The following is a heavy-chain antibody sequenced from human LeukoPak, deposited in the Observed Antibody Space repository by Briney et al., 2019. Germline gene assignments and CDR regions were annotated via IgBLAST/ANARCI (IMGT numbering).Heavy chain of an antibody. D-gene: IGHD2-15*01. CDR1: GGSISSSSYY. V-gene: IGHV4-39*02. CDR2: ITHRGST. CDR3: ARSGIVVGPLTRVAAGPIV. Sequence: KPSETLSLTCTVSGGSISSSSYYWGWVRQPPGKGLEWIGEITHRGSTNYNPSLKSRITISVDTSKNHFSLKLSSVTAADTAVYYCARSGIVVGPLTRVAAGPIVWGRGTLVIVSS. J-gene: IGHJ2*01.